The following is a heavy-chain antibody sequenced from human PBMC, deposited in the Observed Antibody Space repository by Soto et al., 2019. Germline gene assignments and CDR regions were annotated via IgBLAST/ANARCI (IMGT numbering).Heavy chain of an antibody. Sequence: GGSLRLSCAASGFTFSSYSMNWVRQAPGKGLEWVSYISSSSSTIYYADSVKGRFTISRDNAKNSLYLQMNSLRDEDTAVYYCARDRTYDYGSGSYYNPSFDSWGQGTMVTVSS. CDR1: GFTFSSYS. CDR2: ISSSSSTI. CDR3: ARDRTYDYGSGSYYNPSFDS. V-gene: IGHV3-48*02. D-gene: IGHD3-10*01. J-gene: IGHJ3*02.